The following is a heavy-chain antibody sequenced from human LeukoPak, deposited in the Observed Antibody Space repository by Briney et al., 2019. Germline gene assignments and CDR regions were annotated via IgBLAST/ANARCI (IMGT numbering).Heavy chain of an antibody. V-gene: IGHV1-18*01. CDR2: ISAYNGDT. Sequence: ASVKVSCKTSGYIFAHNGISWVRQAPGQGPEWMGWISAYNGDTNYAQNFQGRVTMTRDTSTSTVYMELRSLRSDDTAVYYCAKGSYYDSSGSFYFDYWGQGTLVTVSS. D-gene: IGHD3-22*01. CDR3: AKGSYYDSSGSFYFDY. J-gene: IGHJ4*02. CDR1: GYIFAHNG.